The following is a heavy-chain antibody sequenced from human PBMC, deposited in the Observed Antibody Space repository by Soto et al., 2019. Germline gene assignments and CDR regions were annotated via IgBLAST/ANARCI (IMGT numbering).Heavy chain of an antibody. CDR3: ATRVAVASTNWFDP. Sequence: ASVEASCKXSGYTLTVLSMDGVGQAPGKGLQWMGGFDSEDGETIDAQKLQGRVNMTEDTSTDTAYMELSSLRSEDTAVHYCATRVAVASTNWFDPWGQGTLVTVSS. V-gene: IGHV1-24*01. CDR1: GYTLTVLS. CDR2: FDSEDGET. D-gene: IGHD6-19*01. J-gene: IGHJ5*02.